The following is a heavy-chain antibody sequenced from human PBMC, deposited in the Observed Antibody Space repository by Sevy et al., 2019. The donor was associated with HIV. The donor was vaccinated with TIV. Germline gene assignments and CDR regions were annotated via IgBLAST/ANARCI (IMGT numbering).Heavy chain of an antibody. Sequence: GGSLRLSCVASGFTFSDHYMEWVRQAPGKGLEWVGRTRNKADGYTTEYAASVKGRFTISRDESKNSLYVQMNSLKAEDTAVYYCATHAGIAAAGRVFDYWGQGTLVTVSS. J-gene: IGHJ4*02. D-gene: IGHD6-13*01. CDR2: TRNKADGYTT. CDR3: ATHAGIAAAGRVFDY. V-gene: IGHV3-72*01. CDR1: GFTFSDHY.